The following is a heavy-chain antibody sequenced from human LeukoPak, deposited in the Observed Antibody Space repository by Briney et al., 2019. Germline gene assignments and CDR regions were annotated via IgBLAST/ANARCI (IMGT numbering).Heavy chain of an antibody. V-gene: IGHV3-23*01. CDR2: ISGSGGRT. CDR1: GFTFSSYA. Sequence: GGSLRLSCAASGFTFSSYAMSWVRQAPGKGLEWVSAISGSGGRTYYADSVRGRFTISRDNSKNTVYVQMNSLRAEDTAVYFCVVVSYCAVDCYDYWGQGTLVTVSS. CDR3: VVVSYCAVDCYDY. D-gene: IGHD2-21*01. J-gene: IGHJ4*02.